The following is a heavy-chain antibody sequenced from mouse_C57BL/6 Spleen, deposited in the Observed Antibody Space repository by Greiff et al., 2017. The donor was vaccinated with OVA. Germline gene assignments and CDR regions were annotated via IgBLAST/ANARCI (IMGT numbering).Heavy chain of an antibody. J-gene: IGHJ3*01. Sequence: DVQLQESGPGLVKPSQSLSLTCSVTGYSITSGYYWNWIRQFPGNKLEWMGYISYDGSNNYNPSLKNRISITRDTSKNQFFLKLNSVTTEDTATYYCARDGNSWFADWGQGTLVTVSA. CDR1: GYSITSGYY. D-gene: IGHD2-1*01. V-gene: IGHV3-6*01. CDR3: ARDGNSWFAD. CDR2: ISYDGSN.